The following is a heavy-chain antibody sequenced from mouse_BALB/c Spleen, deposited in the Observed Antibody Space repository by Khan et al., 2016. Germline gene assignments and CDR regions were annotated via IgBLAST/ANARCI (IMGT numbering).Heavy chain of an antibody. CDR2: IDPYNGGI. J-gene: IGHJ3*01. D-gene: IGHD2-4*01. CDR1: GYSFTDYN. CDR3: ARCDYDVVWFAY. V-gene: IGHV1S135*01. Sequence: IQLVQSGPELVKPGASVKVSCKAPGYSFTDYNMYWVKQSHGKSLEWIGYIDPYNGGISYNQKFKGKTTLTVDKSSSTAFMHLNSLTSEDSAVXCCARCDYDVVWFAYWGQGTLVTVSA.